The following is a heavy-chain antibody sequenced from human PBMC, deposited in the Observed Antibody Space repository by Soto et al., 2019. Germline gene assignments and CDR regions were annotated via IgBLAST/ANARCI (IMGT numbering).Heavy chain of an antibody. Sequence: QVQLVQSGAEVKKPGASVKVSCKASGYTFTSYGISWVRQAPGQGLEWMGWISAYNGNTNYAQKLQGRVTMTTDTSTSTAYMELRSLRSDDTAVYYCARDLTPFYYYDSSGYLWFDPWGQGTLVTVSS. CDR1: GYTFTSYG. J-gene: IGHJ5*02. CDR3: ARDLTPFYYYDSSGYLWFDP. CDR2: ISAYNGNT. V-gene: IGHV1-18*04. D-gene: IGHD3-22*01.